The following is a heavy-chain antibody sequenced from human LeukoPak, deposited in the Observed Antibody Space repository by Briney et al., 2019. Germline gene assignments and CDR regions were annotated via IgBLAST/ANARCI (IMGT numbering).Heavy chain of an antibody. D-gene: IGHD1-1*01. CDR1: GFTFSSYG. V-gene: IGHV3-30*18. CDR3: AKSKGTTGTTGVDY. CDR2: ISYDGSNK. J-gene: IGHJ4*02. Sequence: GGSLRLSCAASGFTFSSYGMHWVRQAPGKGLEWVAVISYDGSNKYHADSVKGRFTISRDNSKNTLYLQMNSLRAEDTAVYYCAKSKGTTGTTGVDYWGQGTLVTVSS.